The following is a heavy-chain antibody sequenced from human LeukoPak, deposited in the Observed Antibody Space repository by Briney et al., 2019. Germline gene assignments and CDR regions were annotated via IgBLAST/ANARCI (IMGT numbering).Heavy chain of an antibody. CDR2: IIPIFGTA. Sequence: SVKVSCKASGGTFSSYAISWVRQAPGQGLEWMGGIIPIFGTANYAQKFQGRVTITADKSTSTAYMELSSLRSEDTAVYYCASTSSGSYNYYYMDVWGKGTTVTISS. CDR1: GGTFSSYA. V-gene: IGHV1-69*06. J-gene: IGHJ6*03. D-gene: IGHD3-10*01. CDR3: ASTSSGSYNYYYMDV.